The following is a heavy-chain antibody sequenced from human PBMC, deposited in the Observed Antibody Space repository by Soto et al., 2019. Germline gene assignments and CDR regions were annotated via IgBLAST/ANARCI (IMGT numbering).Heavy chain of an antibody. V-gene: IGHV3-30*18. Sequence: QVQLVESGGGVVQPGRSPRLSCAASGFTFSSYAMHWVRQAPGKGLEWVAVISYDGSNKYYADSVKGRFTISRDNSKNTLSLQMNSLRGEDTAVYYCAKGGDDSYYGMDVWGQGTTVTVSS. J-gene: IGHJ6*02. CDR3: AKGGDDSYYGMDV. CDR1: GFTFSSYA. CDR2: ISYDGSNK. D-gene: IGHD3-10*01.